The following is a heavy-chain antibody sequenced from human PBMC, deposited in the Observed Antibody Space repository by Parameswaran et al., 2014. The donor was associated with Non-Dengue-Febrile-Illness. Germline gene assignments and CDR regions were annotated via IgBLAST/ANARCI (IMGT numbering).Heavy chain of an antibody. CDR1: GYTFTGYY. CDR3: ARRRPGYYGDYDY. J-gene: IGHJ4*02. CDR2: INPNSGGT. Sequence: GASVKVSCKASGYTFTGYYMHWVRQAPGQGLEWMGWINPNSGGTNYAQKFQGWVTMTRDTSISTAYMELSRLRSDDTAVYYCARRRPGYYGDYDYWGQGTLVTVSS. D-gene: IGHD4-17*01. V-gene: IGHV1-2*04.